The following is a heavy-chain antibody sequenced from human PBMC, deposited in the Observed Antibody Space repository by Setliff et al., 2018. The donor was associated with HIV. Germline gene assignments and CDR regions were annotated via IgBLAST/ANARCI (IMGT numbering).Heavy chain of an antibody. V-gene: IGHV3-7*03. CDR1: GFAFDNYW. CDR3: AKDGVTDGSGSYFDY. Sequence: GGSLRLSCAASGFAFDNYWMDWVRQAPGKGLEWVATIKQDGGEIYYVDSVKGRFTISRDNARTSLYLEMSSLRAEDTAVYYCAKDGVTDGSGSYFDYWGQGTLVTVSS. D-gene: IGHD3-10*01. CDR2: IKQDGGEI. J-gene: IGHJ4*02.